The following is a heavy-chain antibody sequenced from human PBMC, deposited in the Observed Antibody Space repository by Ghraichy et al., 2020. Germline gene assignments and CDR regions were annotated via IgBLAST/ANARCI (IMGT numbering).Heavy chain of an antibody. CDR1: GFTFSSYW. J-gene: IGHJ4*02. CDR3: AGRRIFPWPLDY. D-gene: IGHD3-3*01. V-gene: IGHV3-74*01. CDR2: INSDGSST. Sequence: GESLNISCAASGFTFSSYWMHWVRQAPGKGLVWVSRINSDGSSTSYADSVKGRFTISRDNAKNTLYLQMNSLRAEDTAVYYCAGRRIFPWPLDYWGQGTLVTVSS.